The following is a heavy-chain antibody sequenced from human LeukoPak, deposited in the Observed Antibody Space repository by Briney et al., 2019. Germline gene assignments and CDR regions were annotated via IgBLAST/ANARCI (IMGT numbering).Heavy chain of an antibody. J-gene: IGHJ4*02. Sequence: GGSLRLSCAASGFTFSGSAMHWLRQASGKGREGVGRIRSKANSYARAYAASVKSRFTISRDDSKNTAYLQMNSLKAEDTAVYYCTTQEGWGQGTLVTVSS. CDR1: GFTFSGSA. V-gene: IGHV3-73*01. CDR3: TTQEG. CDR2: IRSKANSYAR.